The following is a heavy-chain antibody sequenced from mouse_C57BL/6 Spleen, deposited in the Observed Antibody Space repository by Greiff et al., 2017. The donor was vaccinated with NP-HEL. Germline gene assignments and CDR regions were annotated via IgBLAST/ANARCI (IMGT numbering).Heavy chain of an antibody. V-gene: IGHV1-69*01. D-gene: IGHD3-2*02. Sequence: QVQLKQPGAELVMPGASVKLSCKASGYTFTSYWMHWVKQRPGQGLEWIGEIDPSDSYTNYNQKFKGKSTLTVDKSSSTAYMQRSSLTSEDSAVYYCARPDSSGYDFDYWGQGTTLTVSS. CDR3: ARPDSSGYDFDY. CDR1: GYTFTSYW. J-gene: IGHJ2*01. CDR2: IDPSDSYT.